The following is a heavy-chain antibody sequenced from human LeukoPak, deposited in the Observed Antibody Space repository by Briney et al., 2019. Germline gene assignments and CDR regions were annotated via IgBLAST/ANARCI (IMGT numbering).Heavy chain of an antibody. CDR3: AMDNWGDLYLDN. D-gene: IGHD1-1*01. CDR2: TYYRSKWNH. CDR1: GGSVSSNRVA. Sequence: SQTLSLNCAITGGSVSSNRVAWNWIRQSPTTPPAWLGRTYYRSKWNHDYGVFVRGRITIYADTSKNEFHLHLNSVTPEDTAVYYCAMDNWGDLYLDNWGQGTLVTVSS. V-gene: IGHV6-1*01. J-gene: IGHJ4*02.